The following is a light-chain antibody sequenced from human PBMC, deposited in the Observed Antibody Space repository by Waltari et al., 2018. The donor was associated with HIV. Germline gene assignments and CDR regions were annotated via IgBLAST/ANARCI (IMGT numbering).Light chain of an antibody. Sequence: DIVMTQSPVSLPVTPGEPASISCRSSPSLLRSNGYMYLDWYLQKPGHSPQLLIYLGSNRASGVPDRFSGSGSATDFTLRISKVEAEDVGVYYCMQALEAPLTFGGGTRLEIK. CDR1: PSLLRSNGYMY. CDR3: MQALEAPLT. J-gene: IGKJ4*01. V-gene: IGKV2-28*01. CDR2: LGS.